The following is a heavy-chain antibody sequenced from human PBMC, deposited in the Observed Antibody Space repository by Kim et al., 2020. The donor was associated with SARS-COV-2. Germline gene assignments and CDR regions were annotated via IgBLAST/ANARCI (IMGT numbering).Heavy chain of an antibody. Sequence: SETLSLTCAVYGGSFSGYYWSWVRQARGNGGEWIGEINHSGRTNYNPSLKSRVTISVDTSKNQFSLKLSSVTAADTAVYYCARIGMGRRPDYYGSGSYYNRRAFDIWGQGTMVTVSS. V-gene: IGHV4-34*01. CDR3: ARIGMGRRPDYYGSGSYYNRRAFDI. CDR1: GGSFSGYY. CDR2: INHSGRT. D-gene: IGHD3-10*01. J-gene: IGHJ3*02.